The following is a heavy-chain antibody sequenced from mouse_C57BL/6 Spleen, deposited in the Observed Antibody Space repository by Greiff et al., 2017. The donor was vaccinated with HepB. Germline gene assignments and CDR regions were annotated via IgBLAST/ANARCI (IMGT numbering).Heavy chain of an antibody. CDR1: GFTFSDYG. J-gene: IGHJ4*01. CDR3: ARPAYGTAMDD. Sequence: EVKLVESGGGLVKPGGSLKLSCAASGFTFSDYGMHWVRQAPEKGLEWVAYISSGSSTIYYADTVKGRFTISRDNAKNTLFLQMTSLRSEDTAMYYGARPAYGTAMDDWGQGTSVTVSS. V-gene: IGHV5-17*01. CDR2: ISSGSSTI. D-gene: IGHD1-1*01.